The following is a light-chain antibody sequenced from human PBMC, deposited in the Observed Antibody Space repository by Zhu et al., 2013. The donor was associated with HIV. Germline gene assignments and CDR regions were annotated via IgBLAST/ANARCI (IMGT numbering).Light chain of an antibody. CDR1: SSNIEDNY. V-gene: IGLV1-51*01. J-gene: IGLJ2*01. CDR2: DNN. Sequence: QSVLTQPPSVSAAPGQKVTISCSGSSSNIEDNYVSWYQQLPGTAPKLLIYDNNKRFSGTPDRFSGSKSGMSATLAITGLQTGDEGDYYCATWDRALNAVVFGGGTKVTVL. CDR3: ATWDRALNAVV.